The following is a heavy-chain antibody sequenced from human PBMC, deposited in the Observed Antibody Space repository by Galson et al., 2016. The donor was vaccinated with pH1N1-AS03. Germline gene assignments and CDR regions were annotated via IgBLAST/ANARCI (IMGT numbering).Heavy chain of an antibody. Sequence: SLRLSCATSGFTFSSYGMTWVRQAPGKGLEWVSSISVTGGSTYYADSVKGRFTISRDHSKKTLYLQMSSLRAEDTAVYYCAKDRSSWPPGWGSVDSWGQGTLVTVSS. CDR3: AKDRSSWPPGWGSVDS. CDR2: ISVTGGST. D-gene: IGHD6-13*01. J-gene: IGHJ4*02. V-gene: IGHV3-23*01. CDR1: GFTFSSYG.